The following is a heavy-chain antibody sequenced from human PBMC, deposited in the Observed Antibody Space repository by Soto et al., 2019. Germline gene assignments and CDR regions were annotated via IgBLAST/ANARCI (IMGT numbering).Heavy chain of an antibody. CDR2: IIPIFGTA. J-gene: IGHJ6*02. D-gene: IGHD3-10*01. CDR1: GYTFTSYA. CDR3: ASGGSGAGTYYYYGMDV. V-gene: IGHV1-69*13. Sequence: SVKVSCKASGYTFTSYAMHWVRQAPGQRLEWMGWIIPIFGTANYAQKFQGRVTITADESTSTAYMELSSLRSEDTAVYYCASGGSGAGTYYYYGMDVWGQGTTVTVSS.